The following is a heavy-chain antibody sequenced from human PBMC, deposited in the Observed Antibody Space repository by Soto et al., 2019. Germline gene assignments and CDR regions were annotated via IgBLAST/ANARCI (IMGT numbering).Heavy chain of an antibody. Sequence: GGSLRLSCAASGFTFSSYGMHWVRQAPGKGLEWVAVISYDGSNKYYADSVKGRFTISRDNSKNTLYLQMNSLRAEDTAVYYCAKDLLGPGRAYGMAVWGQGTRVTVSS. CDR2: ISYDGSNK. CDR3: AKDLLGPGRAYGMAV. CDR1: GFTFSSYG. J-gene: IGHJ6*02. D-gene: IGHD7-27*01. V-gene: IGHV3-30*18.